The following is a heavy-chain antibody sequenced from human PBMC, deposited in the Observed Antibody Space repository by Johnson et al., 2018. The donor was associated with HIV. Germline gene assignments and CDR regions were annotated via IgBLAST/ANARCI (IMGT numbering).Heavy chain of an antibody. D-gene: IGHD6-19*01. CDR2: IYSGGST. CDR1: GFTFSDYY. J-gene: IGHJ3*02. V-gene: IGHV3-66*02. CDR3: AKVNRMEQWLAGGGAFDI. Sequence: VQLVESGGGLVKPGGSLRLSCAASGFTFSDYYMSWIRQAPGKGLEWVSVIYSGGSTYYADSVKGRFTMSRDNAKNSLYLQMNSLRAEDTAVYYCAKVNRMEQWLAGGGAFDIGGQGTLVTVSS.